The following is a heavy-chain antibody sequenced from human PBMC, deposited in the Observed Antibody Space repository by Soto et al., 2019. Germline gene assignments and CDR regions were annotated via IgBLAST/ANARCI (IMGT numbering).Heavy chain of an antibody. Sequence: GGSLRLSCAASGFTVSSNYMSWVRQAPGKGLEWVSVIYSGGSTYYADSVKGRFTISRHNSKNTLYLQMNSLSAEDTAVYYCAREDNWNDSYYYGMDVWGQGTTVTVSS. CDR3: AREDNWNDSYYYGMDV. V-gene: IGHV3-53*01. CDR2: IYSGGST. J-gene: IGHJ6*02. CDR1: GFTVSSNY. D-gene: IGHD1-1*01.